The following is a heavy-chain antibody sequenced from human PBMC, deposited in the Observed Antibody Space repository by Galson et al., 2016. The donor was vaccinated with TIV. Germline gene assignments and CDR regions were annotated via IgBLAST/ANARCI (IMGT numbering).Heavy chain of an antibody. CDR3: AKCRNTAMDTYYYYYGLDV. CDR2: IIPLFGEA. D-gene: IGHD5-18*01. J-gene: IGHJ6*02. V-gene: IGHV1-69*01. Sequence: SCKASGDTFSSFVISWVRQAPGQGLEWMGGIIPLFGEAHYAQKFQGRVTIPADESTSTVYMELSGLRSGDTAMYYCAKCRNTAMDTYYYYYGLDVWGQGTTVTVSS. CDR1: GDTFSSFV.